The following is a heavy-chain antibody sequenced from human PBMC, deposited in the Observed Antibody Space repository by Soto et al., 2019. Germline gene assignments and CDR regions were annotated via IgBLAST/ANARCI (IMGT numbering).Heavy chain of an antibody. CDR3: ATTPVNQLLFNWFDS. V-gene: IGHV1-69*06. Sequence: QVQLVQSGAEVKKPGSSVKVSCKASGGTFNTFNTYTISWVRQAPGQGLEGMGGIAPIFGRPNYAQKFQGGVTLSGDKSCTTTDLDLRSLTSEAAGVYSRATTPVNQLLFNWFDSLGQGTLVS. CDR1: GGTFNTFNTYT. CDR2: IAPIFGRP. D-gene: IGHD2-2*01. J-gene: IGHJ5*01.